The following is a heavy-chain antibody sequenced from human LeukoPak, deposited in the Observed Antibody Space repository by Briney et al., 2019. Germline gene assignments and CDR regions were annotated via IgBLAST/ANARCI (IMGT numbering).Heavy chain of an antibody. V-gene: IGHV4-39*07. D-gene: IGHD3-3*01. Sequence: SETLSLTCTVSGGSISSYYWSWIRQPPGGGLEWIGSIFYRGSTYYNPSLKNRVTISLDTSKNQFSLKLSSVTAADTAGYYCTRGSEWLSAFDTWGQGTMVTVSS. CDR1: GGSISSYY. CDR2: IFYRGST. J-gene: IGHJ3*02. CDR3: TRGSEWLSAFDT.